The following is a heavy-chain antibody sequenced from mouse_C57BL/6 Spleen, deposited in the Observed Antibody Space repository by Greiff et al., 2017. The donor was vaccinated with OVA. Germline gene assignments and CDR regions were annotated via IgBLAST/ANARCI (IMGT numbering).Heavy chain of an antibody. CDR3: ARVQGYYGDSWYFDV. V-gene: IGHV1-81*01. CDR2: IYPGSGNT. Sequence: QVQLQQSGAELARPGASVKLSCKASGYTFTSYGISWVKQRPGQGLEWIGEIYPGSGNTYYNEKFKGKATLTADKSSSTAYMELRSLTSEDTAVYFCARVQGYYGDSWYFDVWGTGTTVTAAS. D-gene: IGHD2-13*01. CDR1: GYTFTSYG. J-gene: IGHJ1*03.